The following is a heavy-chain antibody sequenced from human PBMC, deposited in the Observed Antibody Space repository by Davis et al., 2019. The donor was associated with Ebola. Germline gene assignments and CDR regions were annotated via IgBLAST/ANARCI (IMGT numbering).Heavy chain of an antibody. D-gene: IGHD1-26*01. CDR1: GYSFTKYW. V-gene: IGHV5-51*01. CDR2: ISPGESST. J-gene: IGHJ4*02. Sequence: GESLKISCKGSGYSFTKYWIAWVRQLPGRGLEWLGIISPGESSTRYDPSFQGQVTISADKSISTAYLQWSSLRASDTAMYYCARPSGIYYAGIYFDYWGQGTLVTVSS. CDR3: ARPSGIYYAGIYFDY.